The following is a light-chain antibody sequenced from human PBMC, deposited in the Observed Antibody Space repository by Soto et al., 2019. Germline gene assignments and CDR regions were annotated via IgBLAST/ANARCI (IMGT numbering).Light chain of an antibody. J-gene: IGKJ2*02. Sequence: DFQMTQSPSTLSASVGDRVTITCRASQSISSWLAWYQQKPGKAPRLLIYDVFSLESGVPSRCSGSGSGTEFTLTISSLQHDDFATYYCQQYQSHPSSTFGQGTKLEIK. CDR1: QSISSW. CDR2: DVF. CDR3: QQYQSHPSST. V-gene: IGKV1-5*01.